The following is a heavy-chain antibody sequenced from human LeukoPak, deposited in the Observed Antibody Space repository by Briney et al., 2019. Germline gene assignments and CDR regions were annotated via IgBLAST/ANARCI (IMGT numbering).Heavy chain of an antibody. J-gene: IGHJ4*02. Sequence: PGVSLRLSCSASGFTFSSYAMSWLRQAPGKGLEWVSAISGSGGSTYYADSVKGRFTISRDNSKNTLYLQMNSLRAEDTAVYYCANLAGGSYVWIDYWGQGTLVTVSS. V-gene: IGHV3-23*01. CDR1: GFTFSSYA. CDR2: ISGSGGST. CDR3: ANLAGGSYVWIDY. D-gene: IGHD1-26*01.